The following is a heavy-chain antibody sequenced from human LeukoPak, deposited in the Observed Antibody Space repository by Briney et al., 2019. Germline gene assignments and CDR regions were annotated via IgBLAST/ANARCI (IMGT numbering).Heavy chain of an antibody. D-gene: IGHD1-26*01. CDR3: AKVKRVGFDY. V-gene: IGHV3-30*02. Sequence: GGSLRLSCAASGFTFSSYGMHWVRQAPGKGLEWVAFIRYDESNKYYADSVKGRFTISRDNSKKTLYLQMNSLRVEDTAVYYCAKVKRVGFDYWGQGTLVTVSS. CDR1: GFTFSSYG. J-gene: IGHJ4*02. CDR2: IRYDESNK.